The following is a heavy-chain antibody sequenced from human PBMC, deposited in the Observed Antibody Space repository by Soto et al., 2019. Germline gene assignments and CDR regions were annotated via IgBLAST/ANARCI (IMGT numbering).Heavy chain of an antibody. J-gene: IGHJ5*02. CDR2: IRSKTNSYAT. CDR1: GFTFSGSA. CDR3: TRXPRNYYDSSGSANWFDP. D-gene: IGHD3-22*01. Sequence: GGSLRLSCAASGFTFSGSAMHWVRQASGKGLEWVGRIRSKTNSYATAYAASVKGRFTISRDDSKNTAYLQMNSLKTEDTAVYYCTRXPRNYYDSSGSANWFDPWGQGTLVTVSS. V-gene: IGHV3-73*01.